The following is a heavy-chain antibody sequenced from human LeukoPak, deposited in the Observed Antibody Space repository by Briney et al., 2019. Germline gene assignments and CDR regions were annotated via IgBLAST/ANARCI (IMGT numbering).Heavy chain of an antibody. J-gene: IGHJ4*02. V-gene: IGHV4-59*01. CDR1: GGSISSYY. D-gene: IGHD3-16*02. Sequence: SETLSLTCTVSGGSISSYYWSWIRQPPGKGLEWIGYIYYSGSTNYNPSLKSRVTISVDTSKNQFSLKLSSVTAAGTAVYYCAREGSLHSYYDYVWGSYRHFDYWGQGTLVTVSS. CDR2: IYYSGST. CDR3: AREGSLHSYYDYVWGSYRHFDY.